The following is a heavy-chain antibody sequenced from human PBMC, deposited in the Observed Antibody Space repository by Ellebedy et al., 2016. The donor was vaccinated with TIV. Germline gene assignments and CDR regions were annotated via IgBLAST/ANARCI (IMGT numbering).Heavy chain of an antibody. V-gene: IGHV1-18*01. D-gene: IGHD6-19*01. Sequence: ASVKVSCXASGYTLTDYDISWVRQAPGQGLEWMGWISTYNGNTNYAQKVQGRVTMTTDTSTSTAYMDLRSLTSDDTAVYYCARDNAYSSGYYPDYWGQGTLVTVSS. CDR2: ISTYNGNT. CDR3: ARDNAYSSGYYPDY. CDR1: GYTLTDYD. J-gene: IGHJ4*02.